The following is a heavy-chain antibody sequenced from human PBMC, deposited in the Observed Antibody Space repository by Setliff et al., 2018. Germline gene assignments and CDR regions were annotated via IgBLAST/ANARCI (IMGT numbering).Heavy chain of an antibody. D-gene: IGHD3-10*01. CDR1: GGSISSYY. J-gene: IGHJ6*03. V-gene: IGHV4-4*08. CDR2: IYTSGST. CDR3: ARHVGSRSRGYNYYYYYMDV. Sequence: SETLSLTCTVSGGSISSYYWSWIRQPPGKGLEWIGYIYTSGSTNYNPSLKSRVTMSVDTSRNQLSLKLTSVTAADTAVYYCARHVGSRSRGYNYYYYYMDVWGKGTTVTVSS.